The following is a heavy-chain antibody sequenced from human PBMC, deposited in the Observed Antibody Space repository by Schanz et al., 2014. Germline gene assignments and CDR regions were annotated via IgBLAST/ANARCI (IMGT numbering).Heavy chain of an antibody. CDR1: GFTFSSYA. CDR2: ISASGGST. V-gene: IGHV3-23*04. CDR3: AKDPYGSGNHYTY. J-gene: IGHJ4*02. Sequence: EVQLVESGGGLVQPGGSLRLSCAASGFTFSSYAMHWVRQAPGKGLEWVSAISASGGSTYYADSVKGRFTISRDNSKNTLYVQLNSLRAEDTAVYYCAKDPYGSGNHYTYWGRGALVSVSS. D-gene: IGHD3-10*01.